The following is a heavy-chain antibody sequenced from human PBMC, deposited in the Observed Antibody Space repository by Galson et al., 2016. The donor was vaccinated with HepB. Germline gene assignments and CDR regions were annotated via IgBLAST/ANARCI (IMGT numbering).Heavy chain of an antibody. Sequence: SLRLSCAASGFTFSNAWMNWVRQAPGKGLEWVGRIKSKIDGGTTDYAAPVKGRFTISRDDSKNTLYLQMNSLKTEDTAVYYCTTDFNFDPWGQGTLVTVSS. V-gene: IGHV3-15*07. CDR3: TTDFNFDP. CDR1: GFTFSNAW. J-gene: IGHJ5*02. CDR2: IKSKIDGGTT.